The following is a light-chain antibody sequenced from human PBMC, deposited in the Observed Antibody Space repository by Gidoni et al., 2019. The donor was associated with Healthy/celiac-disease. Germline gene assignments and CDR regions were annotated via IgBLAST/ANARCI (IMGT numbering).Light chain of an antibody. J-gene: IGKJ3*01. V-gene: IGKV3-15*01. CDR2: GAS. Sequence: EIVMTQSPAPLSVSPGERATLSCRASQSVSSNLAWYQQKPGQAPRLLIYGASTRATGIPARFSGSGSGTEFTLTISSLQSEDFAVYYCQQYNNWPPAFTFGPGTKVDIK. CDR1: QSVSSN. CDR3: QQYNNWPPAFT.